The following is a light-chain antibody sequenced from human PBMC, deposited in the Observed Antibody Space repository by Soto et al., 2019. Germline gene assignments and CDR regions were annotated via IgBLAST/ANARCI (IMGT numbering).Light chain of an antibody. CDR3: VVWSDNLNGYV. CDR1: SSNIGSNT. J-gene: IGLJ1*01. V-gene: IGLV1-44*01. Sequence: QSVLTQPPSASGTPGQRVTISCSGSSSNIGSNTVNWYQHLPRAAPKLLIQSNNQRPSGVTDRFSGSQSGTSASLAISRLQSEDVADYYCVVWSDNLNGYVFGTGTKLTVL. CDR2: SNN.